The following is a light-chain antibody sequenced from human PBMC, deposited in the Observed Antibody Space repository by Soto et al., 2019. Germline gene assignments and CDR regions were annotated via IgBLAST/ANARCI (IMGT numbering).Light chain of an antibody. J-gene: IGKJ1*01. CDR3: QQYGSSPRT. CDR1: QSVSSSY. CDR2: GAS. Sequence: TLSLSPGERATLSCRASQSVSSSYLAWYQQKPGQAPRLLIFGASTRATGIPDRFSGSGSGTDFTLTISRLEPEDFAVYFCQQYGSSPRTFGQGTKVDIK. V-gene: IGKV3-20*01.